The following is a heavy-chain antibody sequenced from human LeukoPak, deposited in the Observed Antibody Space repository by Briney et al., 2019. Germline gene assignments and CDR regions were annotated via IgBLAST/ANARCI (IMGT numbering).Heavy chain of an antibody. Sequence: SQTLSLTCTVSGGSVSSGGYYWSWIRQHPGKGLEWIGYIYYSGSTYYNPSLKSRVTISVDTSKNQFSLKLSSVTAADTAVYYCARWRWGQYYYYYYMDVWGKGTTVTVSS. CDR2: IYYSGST. CDR3: ARWRWGQYYYYYYMDV. CDR1: GGSVSSGGYY. J-gene: IGHJ6*03. V-gene: IGHV4-31*03. D-gene: IGHD7-27*01.